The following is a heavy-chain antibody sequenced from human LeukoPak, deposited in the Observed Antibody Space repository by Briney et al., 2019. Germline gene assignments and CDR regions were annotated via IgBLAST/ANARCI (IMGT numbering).Heavy chain of an antibody. D-gene: IGHD2-15*01. J-gene: IGHJ5*02. CDR3: AREWGYCSGGSCYAIDP. CDR2: INHSGST. Sequence: SETLSLTCAVYGGSFSGYYWSWIRQPPGKGLEWIGEINHSGSTNYNPSLKSRVTISVDTSKNQFSLKLSSVTAADTAVYYCAREWGYCSGGSCYAIDPWGQGTLVTVSS. CDR1: GGSFSGYY. V-gene: IGHV4-34*01.